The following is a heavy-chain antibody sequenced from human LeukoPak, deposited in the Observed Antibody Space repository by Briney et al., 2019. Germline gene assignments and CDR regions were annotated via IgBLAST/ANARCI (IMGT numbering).Heavy chain of an antibody. CDR1: GGTFSNYA. CDR2: IIPIFGTA. CDR3: ARGGVIYYFDY. V-gene: IGHV1-69*05. D-gene: IGHD2-21*01. Sequence: GASVKVSCKASGGTFSNYAISWVRQAPGQGLEWMGGIIPIFGTANYAQKFQGRVTITTDESTSTAYMELSSLRSEDTAVYYCARGGVIYYFDYWGQGTLVTVSS. J-gene: IGHJ4*02.